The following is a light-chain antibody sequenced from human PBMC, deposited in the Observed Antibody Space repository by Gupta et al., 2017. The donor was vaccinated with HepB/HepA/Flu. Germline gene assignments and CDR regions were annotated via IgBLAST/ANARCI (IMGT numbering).Light chain of an antibody. CDR3: NSYTSSSTRV. Sequence: QSALTQPASVSGSPGQSITISCTGTSSDVGGYNYVSWYQHPPGKAPKLMIYDVSNRPSGVSNRFSGSKSGNTASLTISGLQAEDEADYYCNSYTSSSTRVFGGGTKLTVL. CDR1: SSDVGGYNY. V-gene: IGLV2-14*03. J-gene: IGLJ3*02. CDR2: DVS.